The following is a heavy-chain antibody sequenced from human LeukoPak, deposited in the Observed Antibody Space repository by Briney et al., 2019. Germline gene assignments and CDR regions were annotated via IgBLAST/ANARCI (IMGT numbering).Heavy chain of an antibody. CDR2: INHSGST. J-gene: IGHJ6*03. CDR3: ARGRGYSYGLRKTYYYYYMDV. Sequence: PSETLSLTCAVYGGSFSGYYWSWIRQPPGKGLEWIGEINHSGSTNYNPSLKSRVTISVDTSKNQFSLKLSSVTAADTAVYYFARGRGYSYGLRKTYYYYYMDVWGKGTTVTVSS. CDR1: GGSFSGYY. V-gene: IGHV4-34*01. D-gene: IGHD5-18*01.